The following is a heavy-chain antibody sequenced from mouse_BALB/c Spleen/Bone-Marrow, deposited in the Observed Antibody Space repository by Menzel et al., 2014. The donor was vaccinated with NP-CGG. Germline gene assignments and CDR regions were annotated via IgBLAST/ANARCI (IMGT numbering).Heavy chain of an antibody. CDR2: INPGTGDT. CDR3: TRRYYGHWYFDV. CDR1: GYAFTNYL. J-gene: IGHJ1*01. D-gene: IGHD1-2*01. Sequence: VQLVESGAEPVRPGTSVKVSCKASGYAFTNYLIEWVKQRPGQGLEWIGVINPGTGDTNYNEKFKGKATLTADKSSNTAYMQFSSLTSDDSAVYFCTRRYYGHWYFDVWGAGTTVTVSS. V-gene: IGHV1-54*01.